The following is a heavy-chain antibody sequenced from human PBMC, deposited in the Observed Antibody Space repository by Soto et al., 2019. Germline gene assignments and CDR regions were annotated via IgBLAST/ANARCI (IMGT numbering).Heavy chain of an antibody. J-gene: IGHJ5*02. CDR3: VRVGRIAISDTWFAP. CDR2: IHYLGSA. CDR1: AGSISGYF. V-gene: IGHV4-59*01. D-gene: IGHD6-13*01. Sequence: TLSLTCTVSAGSISGYFWGWMRQPPGKEPELIAYIHYLGSAYYNPSLRSRVTISVATSRNQFSLQLSSVNAADTAVYYCVRVGRIAISDTWFAPWGQGTLVTVSS.